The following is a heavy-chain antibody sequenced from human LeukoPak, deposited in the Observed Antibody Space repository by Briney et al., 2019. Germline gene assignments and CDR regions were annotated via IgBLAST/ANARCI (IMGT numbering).Heavy chain of an antibody. Sequence: SETLSLTCTVPGGSISSSSYYWGWIRQPPGKGLEWIGSIYYSGSTYYNPSLKSRVTISVDTSKNQFSLKLSSVTAADTAVYYCARQSGGYSGYHDPYWGQGTLVTVSS. CDR2: IYYSGST. CDR3: ARQSGGYSGYHDPY. V-gene: IGHV4-39*01. J-gene: IGHJ4*02. CDR1: GGSISSSSYY. D-gene: IGHD5-12*01.